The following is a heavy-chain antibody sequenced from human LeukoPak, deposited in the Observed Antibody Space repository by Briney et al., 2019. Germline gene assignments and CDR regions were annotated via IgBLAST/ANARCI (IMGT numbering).Heavy chain of an antibody. CDR3: AKVVLLAWFDP. J-gene: IGHJ5*02. CDR1: GFAFNNAW. Sequence: GGSLRLSCAASGFAFNNAWMNWVRQAPGKGLEWVSAISGSGGSTYYADSAKGRFTISRDNSKNTLYLQMNGLRAEDTAVYYCAKVVLLAWFDPWGQGTLVTVSS. V-gene: IGHV3-23*01. CDR2: ISGSGGST. D-gene: IGHD2-8*02.